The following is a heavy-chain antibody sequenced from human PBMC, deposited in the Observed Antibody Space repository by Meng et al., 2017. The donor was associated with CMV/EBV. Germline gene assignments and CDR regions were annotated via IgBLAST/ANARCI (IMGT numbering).Heavy chain of an antibody. CDR1: GFTFSSYG. V-gene: IGHV3-30*02. Sequence: GESLKISCAASGFTFSSYGMHWVRQAPGKGLEWVAFIRYDGSNKYYADSVKGRFTISRDNSKNTLYLQMNSLRAEDTAVYYCARFNYDFWSGYPAVLYGMDVWGQGTTVTVSS. D-gene: IGHD3-3*01. CDR3: ARFNYDFWSGYPAVLYGMDV. J-gene: IGHJ6*02. CDR2: IRYDGSNK.